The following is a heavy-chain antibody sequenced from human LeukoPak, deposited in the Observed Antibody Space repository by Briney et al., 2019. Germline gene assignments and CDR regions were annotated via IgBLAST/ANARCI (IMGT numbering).Heavy chain of an antibody. V-gene: IGHV4-30-4*01. CDR1: GGSISSANCY. Sequence: SETLSLTCTVSGGSISSANCYWSWIRQPPGKGLEWIGYIYYSGSTYYNPSLKSRVTISVDTSKNQFSLKLSSVTAADTAVYYCARETLTTSRWFGPWGQGTLVTVSS. CDR3: ARETLTTSRWFGP. J-gene: IGHJ5*02. D-gene: IGHD4-17*01. CDR2: IYYSGST.